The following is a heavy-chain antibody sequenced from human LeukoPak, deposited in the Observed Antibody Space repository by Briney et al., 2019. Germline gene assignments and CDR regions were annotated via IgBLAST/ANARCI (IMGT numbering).Heavy chain of an antibody. V-gene: IGHV1-8*01. CDR1: GYTFTSYD. CDR3: ARLNGWVDY. J-gene: IGHJ4*02. CDR2: MSPNSGDT. D-gene: IGHD1-26*01. Sequence: ASVKVSCKASGYTFTSYDFNWVRQATGQRPEWMGWMSPNSGDTGYAQKFQDRVTMTRDTSISTAYMELSSLRAEDTAVYYCARLNGWVDYWGQGTQVTVSS.